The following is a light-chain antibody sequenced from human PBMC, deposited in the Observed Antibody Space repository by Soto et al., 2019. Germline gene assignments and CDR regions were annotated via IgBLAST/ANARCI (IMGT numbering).Light chain of an antibody. CDR1: QTVYNN. CDR2: GAS. J-gene: IGKJ4*01. V-gene: IGKV3-15*01. CDR3: QQYSNWPLT. Sequence: EIVMTQSPATLSVSPGERATLSCRARQTVYNNLAWYQQKPGQPPRLLIYGASARATGIPARFSGSGSGTEFTLTISSLQSEDFAVYYCQQYSNWPLTFGGGTKVEIK.